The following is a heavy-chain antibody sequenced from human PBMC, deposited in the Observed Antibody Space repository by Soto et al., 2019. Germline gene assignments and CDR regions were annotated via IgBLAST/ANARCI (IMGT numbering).Heavy chain of an antibody. CDR1: AASFSKYY. CDR3: ASVTFGGVVLAN. D-gene: IGHD3-16*01. J-gene: IGHJ4*02. CDR2: VYFNGNT. Sequence: NPSETLSLTCTVSAASFSKYYWTWIRQPPGRGLEWIGYVYFNGNTNYNPSLKRRVSISIDTSKNQISLTLNSVTAADTAVYYCASVTFGGVVLANWGQGTLVTVSS. V-gene: IGHV4-59*01.